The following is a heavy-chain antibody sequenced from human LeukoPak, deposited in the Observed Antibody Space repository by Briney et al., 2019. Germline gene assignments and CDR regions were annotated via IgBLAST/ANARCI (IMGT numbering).Heavy chain of an antibody. CDR1: GFTFSFYS. D-gene: IGHD3-10*01. Sequence: GGSLRLSWAASGFTFSFYSMNWVRQAPGKGLEWVSSMSVSSGLIYYADSVKGRSTVSRDNAKNSLYLQMNSLRAEDTAVYYCAREFGGSASGAGYWGQGTLVTVSS. J-gene: IGHJ4*02. V-gene: IGHV3-21*01. CDR2: MSVSSGLI. CDR3: AREFGGSASGAGY.